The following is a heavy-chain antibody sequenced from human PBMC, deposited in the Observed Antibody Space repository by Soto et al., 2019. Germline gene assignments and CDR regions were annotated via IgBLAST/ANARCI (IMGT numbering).Heavy chain of an antibody. J-gene: IGHJ4*02. CDR3: ARENERWSGYLTFDD. CDR2: IYYSGST. CDR1: GGSISSYY. Sequence: PSETLSLTCTVSGGSISSYYWSWIRQPPGKGLEWIGYIYYSGSTNYNPSLKSRVTISVDTSKNQFSLKLSSVTAADTAVYYCARENERWSGYLTFDDSGQGTLVTVSS. V-gene: IGHV4-59*01. D-gene: IGHD3-3*01.